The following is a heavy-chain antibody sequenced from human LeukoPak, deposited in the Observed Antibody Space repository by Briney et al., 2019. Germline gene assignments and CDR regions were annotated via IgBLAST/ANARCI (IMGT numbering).Heavy chain of an antibody. CDR1: RFTFSSYA. CDR2: ISYDGSNK. J-gene: IGHJ6*02. Sequence: GGSLRLSCAASRFTFSSYAMHWVRQAPGKGLEWVAVISYDGSNKYYADSVKGRFTISRDNSKNTLYLQMNSLRAEDTAVYYCAGAGSVMDVWGQGTTVTVSS. V-gene: IGHV3-30-3*01. CDR3: AGAGSVMDV.